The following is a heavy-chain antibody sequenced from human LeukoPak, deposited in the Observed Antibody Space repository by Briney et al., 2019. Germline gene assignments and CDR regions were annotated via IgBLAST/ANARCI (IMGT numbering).Heavy chain of an antibody. D-gene: IGHD3-3*01. Sequence: GGSLSLSCAASGFTFSDYYMSWIRQAAGKGLEWVSYISSSSSYTNYADSVKGRFTISRDNAKNSLYLQMNSLRAEDTAVYYCARDFPFGDYLDYWGQGTLVTVSS. CDR1: GFTFSDYY. CDR2: ISSSSSYT. CDR3: ARDFPFGDYLDY. V-gene: IGHV3-11*06. J-gene: IGHJ4*02.